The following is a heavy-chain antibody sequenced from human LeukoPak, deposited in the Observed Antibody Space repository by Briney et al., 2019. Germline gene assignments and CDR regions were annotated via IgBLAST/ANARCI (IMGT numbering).Heavy chain of an antibody. D-gene: IGHD2-15*01. CDR2: ISGSGGST. CDR1: GFTFSSYG. V-gene: IGHV3-23*01. J-gene: IGHJ3*02. Sequence: PGGSLRLSCAASGFTFSSYGMSWVRQAPGKGLEWVSSISGSGGSTYYADSVKGRFTISRDNSKNTLYLQMKSLRAEDTAVYYCADGGLLMVAATMSAFDIWGQGTMVTVSS. CDR3: ADGGLLMVAATMSAFDI.